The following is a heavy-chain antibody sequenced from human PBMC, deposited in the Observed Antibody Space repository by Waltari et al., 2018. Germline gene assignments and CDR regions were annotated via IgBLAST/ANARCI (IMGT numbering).Heavy chain of an antibody. CDR1: GGSISRGGYS. CDR2: IYYNGIT. J-gene: IGHJ4*02. V-gene: IGHV4-31*03. D-gene: IGHD2-15*01. CDR3: ARRVVAATDYFDY. Sequence: QVHLQESGPGLVKPSQTLSLTCTVSGGSISRGGYSWCWIRQHPEKGLEWIGYIYYNGITYYTPSLRSRVTVSLDTSKSQFSLKLISVTAADTAVYYCARRVVAATDYFDYWGQGTLVTVSS.